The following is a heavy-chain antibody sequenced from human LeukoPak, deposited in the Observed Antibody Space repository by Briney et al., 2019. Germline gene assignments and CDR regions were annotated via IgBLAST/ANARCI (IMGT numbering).Heavy chain of an antibody. CDR1: GGSISSYY. CDR3: ARQRGSYRDYYSGMDV. V-gene: IGHV4-59*08. D-gene: IGHD1-26*01. CDR2: IYYSGST. J-gene: IGHJ6*02. Sequence: SETLSLTCTVSGGSISSYYWSWIRQPPGKGLEWIGYIYYSGSTDYNPSLKSRVTISVDTSKNQFPLKLSSVTAADTAVYFCARQRGSYRDYYSGMDVWGQGTTVTVSS.